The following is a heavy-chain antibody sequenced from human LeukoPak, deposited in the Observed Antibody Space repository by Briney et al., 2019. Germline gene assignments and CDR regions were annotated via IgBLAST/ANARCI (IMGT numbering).Heavy chain of an antibody. CDR2: INPNSGGT. CDR1: GYTFTGYY. V-gene: IGHV1-2*02. J-gene: IGHJ6*02. Sequence: GASVKVSCKASGYTFTGYYMHWVRQAPGQGLEWMGWINPNSGGTNYAQKFQGRVTMTRDTSISAAYMELSRLRSDDTAVYYCARDLYCSSSSCNYYYYGMDVWGQGTTVTVSS. D-gene: IGHD2-2*01. CDR3: ARDLYCSSSSCNYYYYGMDV.